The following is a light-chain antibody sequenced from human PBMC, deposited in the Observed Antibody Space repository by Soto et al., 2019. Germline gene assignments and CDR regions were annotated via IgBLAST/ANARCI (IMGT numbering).Light chain of an antibody. J-gene: IGKJ5*01. CDR2: EAS. CDR3: QQYNSYPIA. V-gene: IGKV1-39*01. Sequence: DIQMTQSPSSLSASVGDRVTITCRASQSISSYLNWYQQKPGKAPKLLIYEASSLQSGVPSRFSGSGSGTEFALTISGLQPEDFESYYCQQYNSYPIAVGKGTRLEIK. CDR1: QSISSY.